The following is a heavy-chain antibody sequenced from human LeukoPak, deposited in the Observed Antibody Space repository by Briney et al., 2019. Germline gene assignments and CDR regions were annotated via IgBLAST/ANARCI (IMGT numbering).Heavy chain of an antibody. Sequence: SETLSLTCTVSGGSISSSSYYWGWIRQPPGKGLEWIGSICYSGSTYYNPSLKSRVTISVDTSKNQFSLKLSSVIAADTAVYYCARVGSIAARRHGWFDPWGQGTLVTVSS. D-gene: IGHD6-6*01. CDR1: GGSISSSSYY. CDR2: ICYSGST. V-gene: IGHV4-39*07. J-gene: IGHJ5*02. CDR3: ARVGSIAARRHGWFDP.